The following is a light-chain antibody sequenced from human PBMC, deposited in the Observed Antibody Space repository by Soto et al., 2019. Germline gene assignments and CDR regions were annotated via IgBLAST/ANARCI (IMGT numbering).Light chain of an antibody. J-gene: IGLJ1*01. Sequence: QTVVTQEPSFSVSPGGTVTLTCGLSSGSVSTNYYPSWYQQTPGQAPRTLIYNINTRSSGVPDRFSGSILGNKAALTITGAHADDESDYYCLLYMSGGISVFGSGTKLTVL. CDR1: SGSVSTNYY. V-gene: IGLV8-61*01. CDR3: LLYMSGGISV. CDR2: NIN.